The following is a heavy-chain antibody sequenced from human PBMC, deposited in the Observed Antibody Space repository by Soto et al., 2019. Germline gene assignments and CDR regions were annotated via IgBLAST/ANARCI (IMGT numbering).Heavy chain of an antibody. CDR3: ARAQWLVLDY. D-gene: IGHD6-19*01. CDR1: GGSISSGGYS. Sequence: SETLSLTCTVSGGSISSGGYSWSWIRQPPGKGLEWIGYIYHSGSTYYNPSLKGRVTISLDRSKNHFSLKLSSVSAADTAVYYCARAQWLVLDYWGQGTLVTVSS. CDR2: IYHSGST. J-gene: IGHJ4*02. V-gene: IGHV4-30-2*01.